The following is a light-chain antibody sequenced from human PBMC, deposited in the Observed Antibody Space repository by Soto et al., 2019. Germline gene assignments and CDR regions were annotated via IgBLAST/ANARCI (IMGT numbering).Light chain of an antibody. CDR1: QSVINDY. CDR2: GAS. Sequence: EVVLTQSPGTLSLSPGERATLPCRASQSVINDYLAWYQQKPGQAPRLLIYGASSRASGFPDRFSGSGSGTDFTLTISRLEPDDFAVYYCQQYGRSLITFGQGTRLEIK. J-gene: IGKJ5*01. V-gene: IGKV3-20*01. CDR3: QQYGRSLIT.